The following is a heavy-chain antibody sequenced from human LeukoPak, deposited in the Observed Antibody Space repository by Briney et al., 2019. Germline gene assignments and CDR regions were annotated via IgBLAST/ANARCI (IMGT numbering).Heavy chain of an antibody. V-gene: IGHV4-34*01. J-gene: IGHJ6*03. Sequence: PSETLSLTCGVSGGSLSNYYWSWIRQPPGKGLEWVGEIHPSGSPSYNPSLESRVTISVDMSKNQFSLKMSSVTAADTAVYYCAREGKYCSSTSCYWYYYYYMDVWGKGTTVTVSS. CDR3: AREGKYCSSTSCYWYYYYYMDV. CDR1: GGSLSNYY. D-gene: IGHD2-2*01. CDR2: IHPSGSP.